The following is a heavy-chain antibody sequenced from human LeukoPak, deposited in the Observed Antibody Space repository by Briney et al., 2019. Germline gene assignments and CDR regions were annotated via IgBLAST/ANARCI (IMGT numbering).Heavy chain of an antibody. CDR1: GFTFSSYA. Sequence: SXRLSCAASGFTFSSYAMHWVRQAPGKGLEWVAVISYDGSNKYYADSVKGRFTISRDNSKNTLYLQMNSLRAEDTAVYYCAREGIYSSSPCFDYWGQGTLVTVSS. D-gene: IGHD6-13*01. J-gene: IGHJ4*02. V-gene: IGHV3-30-3*01. CDR2: ISYDGSNK. CDR3: AREGIYSSSPCFDY.